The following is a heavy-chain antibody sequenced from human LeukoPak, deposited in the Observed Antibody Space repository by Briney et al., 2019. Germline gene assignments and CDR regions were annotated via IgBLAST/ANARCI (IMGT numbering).Heavy chain of an antibody. CDR3: ARASNPKNYGDYDWFDP. CDR2: INPSGSST. D-gene: IGHD4-17*01. Sequence: ASVKVSCKASGYTFTSYYMHWVRQAPGQGLEWMGIINPSGSSTSYAQKFQGRVTMTRDTSTSTVYMELSSLRSEDTAVYYCARASNPKNYGDYDWFDPWGQGTLVTVSS. CDR1: GYTFTSYY. V-gene: IGHV1-46*01. J-gene: IGHJ5*02.